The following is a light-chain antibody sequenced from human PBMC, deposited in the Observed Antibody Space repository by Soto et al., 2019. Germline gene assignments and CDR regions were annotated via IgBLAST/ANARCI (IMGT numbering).Light chain of an antibody. CDR2: EVS. J-gene: IGLJ1*01. V-gene: IGLV2-14*01. CDR1: SSDVGGYNY. CDR3: SSYTSSSTGGYV. Sequence: QSALTQPASVSGSPGQSITISCTGTSSDVGGYNYVSWYQQHPGKAPKLMIYEVSNRPSGVSNRFSGSKPGNTASLTISGLQAEDEADYYCSSYTSSSTGGYVFGSGTKVTVL.